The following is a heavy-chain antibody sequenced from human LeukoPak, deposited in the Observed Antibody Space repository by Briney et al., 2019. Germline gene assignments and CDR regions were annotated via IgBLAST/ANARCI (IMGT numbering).Heavy chain of an antibody. J-gene: IGHJ4*02. CDR2: IIPILGIA. V-gene: IGHV1-69*04. D-gene: IGHD3-22*01. CDR3: ARSSRSYYDSSGYWPHNYFDY. Sequence: SVKVSCKASGGTFSSYAISWVRQAPGQGLEWMGRIIPILGIANYAQKFQGGVTITADKSTSTAYMELSSLRSEDTAVYYCARSSRSYYDSSGYWPHNYFDYWGQGTLVTVSS. CDR1: GGTFSSYA.